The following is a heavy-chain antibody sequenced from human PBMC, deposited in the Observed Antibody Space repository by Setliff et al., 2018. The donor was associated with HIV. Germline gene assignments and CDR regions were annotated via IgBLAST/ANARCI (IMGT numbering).Heavy chain of an antibody. V-gene: IGHV1-2*02. CDR1: GYTFTDYY. CDR2: INPRSGVT. J-gene: IGHJ4*02. Sequence: GASVKVSCKASGYTFTDYYIHWVRQAPGQALEWMGWINPRSGVTNYVEKFQGRVTMTRDTSITTAYMELHRLRSDDSAVYFCARDVWARTMTVVPFASYFDYWGQGALVTVSS. CDR3: ARDVWARTMTVVPFASYFDY. D-gene: IGHD3-22*01.